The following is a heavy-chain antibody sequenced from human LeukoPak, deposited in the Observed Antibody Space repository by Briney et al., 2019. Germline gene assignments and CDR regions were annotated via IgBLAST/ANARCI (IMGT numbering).Heavy chain of an antibody. CDR1: GFTFNNYA. CDR2: ISYDGSNK. CDR3: ARELRRFLEWLPYYYYYYGMDV. V-gene: IGHV3-30*04. J-gene: IGHJ6*02. D-gene: IGHD3-3*01. Sequence: GGSLRLSCAASGFTFNNYAMHWVRQAPGKGLEWVAVISYDGSNKYYADSVKGRFTISRDNSKNTLYLQMNSLRAEDTAVYYCARELRRFLEWLPYYYYYYGMDVWGQGTTVTVSS.